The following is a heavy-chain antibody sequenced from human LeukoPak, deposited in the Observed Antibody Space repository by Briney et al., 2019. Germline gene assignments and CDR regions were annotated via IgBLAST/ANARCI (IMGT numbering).Heavy chain of an antibody. Sequence: SVKVSCKASGGTFSSYAISWVRQAPGQGLEWMGRIIPILGIANYAQKFQGRVTITADKSTSTAYMELSSLRAEDTALYYCAKDTGYSGYDSPYYYYYGMDVWGQGTTVTVSS. CDR3: AKDTGYSGYDSPYYYYYGMDV. D-gene: IGHD5-12*01. V-gene: IGHV1-69*04. CDR1: GGTFSSYA. CDR2: IIPILGIA. J-gene: IGHJ6*02.